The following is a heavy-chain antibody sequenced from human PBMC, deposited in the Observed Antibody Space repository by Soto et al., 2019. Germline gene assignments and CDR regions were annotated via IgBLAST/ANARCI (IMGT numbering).Heavy chain of an antibody. CDR2: IYYSGST. CDR1: GGSISSSSYY. D-gene: IGHD6-13*01. J-gene: IGHJ5*02. CDR3: ARSKGVRYSSSWYSFFDP. Sequence: PPETLSLTCTVSGGSISSSSYYWGWIRQPPGKGLEWIGSIYYSGSTYYNPSLKSRVTISVDTSKNQFSLKLSSVTAADTAVYYCARSKGVRYSSSWYSFFDPWGQGTLVTVSS. V-gene: IGHV4-39*01.